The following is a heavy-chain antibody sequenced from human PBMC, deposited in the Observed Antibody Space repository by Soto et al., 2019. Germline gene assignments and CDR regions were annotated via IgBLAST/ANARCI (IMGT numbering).Heavy chain of an antibody. CDR3: AKGASTTVFAFNDY. Sequence: EVQLVESGGGLVQPGRSLRLSCAASGFTFDDYAMHWVRNGPGKGLVWVSSICWDGGKLGYADSVKGRFTISRDNAKNSLYLQMNSLRGEETALYYCAKGASTTVFAFNDYWGQGTLVTVSS. CDR2: ICWDGGKL. V-gene: IGHV3-9*01. CDR1: GFTFDDYA. J-gene: IGHJ4*02. D-gene: IGHD4-17*01.